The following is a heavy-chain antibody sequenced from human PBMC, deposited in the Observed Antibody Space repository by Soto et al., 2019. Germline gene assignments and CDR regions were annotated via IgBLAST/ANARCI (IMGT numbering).Heavy chain of an antibody. D-gene: IGHD5-12*01. CDR3: ARGVVSTGYFDY. CDR2: SRDKVHSHTT. CDR1: AFTFSDHY. V-gene: IGHV3-72*01. Sequence: EVQLAESGGGLVQPGGSLRLSCAASAFTFSDHYMDWVRQAPGKGLEWVGRSRDKVHSHTTEYAASVKGRFTISRGDSENSLYLQMNSLKTEDTAVYYCARGVVSTGYFDYWGQGTLVTVSS. J-gene: IGHJ4*02.